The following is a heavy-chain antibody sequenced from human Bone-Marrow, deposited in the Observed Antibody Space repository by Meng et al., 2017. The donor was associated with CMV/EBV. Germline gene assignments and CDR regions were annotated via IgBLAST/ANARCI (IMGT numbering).Heavy chain of an antibody. V-gene: IGHV3-21*01. Sequence: GESLKISCAASGFTFSSYSMNWVRQAPGKGPEWVSSISSSSSYIYYADSVKGRFTISRDNAKNSLYLQMNSLRAEDTAVYYCAREPQQQLVFVRRSGKNFDYWGQGTLVTVPS. J-gene: IGHJ4*02. CDR2: ISSSSSYI. CDR3: AREPQQQLVFVRRSGKNFDY. CDR1: GFTFSSYS. D-gene: IGHD6-13*01.